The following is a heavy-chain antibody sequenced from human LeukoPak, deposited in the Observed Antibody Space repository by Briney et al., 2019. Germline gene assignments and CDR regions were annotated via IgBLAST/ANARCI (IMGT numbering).Heavy chain of an antibody. V-gene: IGHV4-39*01. Sequence: PSETLSLTCTVSGGSISSSSYYWGWIRQPPGKGLEWIGSIYYSGSTYYNPSLKSRVTISVDTSKNQFSLKLSSVTAADTAVYYCARHSRLASSSVTDWGQGTLVTVSP. J-gene: IGHJ4*02. CDR3: ARHSRLASSSVTD. D-gene: IGHD2-21*02. CDR2: IYYSGST. CDR1: GGSISSSSYY.